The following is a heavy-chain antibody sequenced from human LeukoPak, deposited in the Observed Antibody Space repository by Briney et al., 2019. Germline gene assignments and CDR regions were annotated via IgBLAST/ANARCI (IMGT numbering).Heavy chain of an antibody. Sequence: SETLSLTCSVSGGSISGSSYFWGWIRQPPGKGLEWIGSIYYTGSTYYNPSLKSRVTISVDTPKNQFSLNLSSVTAADTAVYYCARHTSSSMDYWGQGTLVTVSS. V-gene: IGHV4-39*01. CDR3: ARHTSSSMDY. D-gene: IGHD6-6*01. J-gene: IGHJ4*02. CDR2: IYYTGST. CDR1: GGSISGSSYF.